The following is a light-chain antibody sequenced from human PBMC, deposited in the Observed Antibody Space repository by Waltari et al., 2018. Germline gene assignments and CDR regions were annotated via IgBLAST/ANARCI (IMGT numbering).Light chain of an antibody. V-gene: IGLV2-11*01. Sequence: QSDLTQPRSVSGSPAQSVTISCTGPSSHYVSWYQQHPGKAPQLMIFEVTRRPSGVPDRFSGSKSGNTASLTISGLQAEDEADYYCCSYGGRYVFGTATKVTVL. CDR3: CSYGGRYV. J-gene: IGLJ1*01. CDR2: EVT. CDR1: SSHY.